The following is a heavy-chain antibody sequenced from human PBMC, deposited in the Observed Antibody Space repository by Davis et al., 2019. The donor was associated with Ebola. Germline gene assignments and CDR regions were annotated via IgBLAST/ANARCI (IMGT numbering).Heavy chain of an antibody. D-gene: IGHD1-26*01. V-gene: IGHV1-46*01. CDR1: GYSFSNYY. J-gene: IGHJ4*02. CDR3: ARGVWVGATPPPDY. CDR2: INPSDGYT. Sequence: AASVKVSCKASGYSFSNYYIHWVRQAPGQGLEWMGTINPSDGYTVYAQNFQGRVTMTRDTSTRTVYLRLNSLGYEDTAVYYCARGVWVGATPPPDYWGQGSPVTVSS.